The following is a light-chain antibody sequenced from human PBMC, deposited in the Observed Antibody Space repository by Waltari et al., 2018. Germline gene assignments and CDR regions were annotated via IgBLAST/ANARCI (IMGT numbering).Light chain of an antibody. V-gene: IGLV2-8*01. CDR2: EVS. CDR3: TSYASSNSVV. Sequence: QSALTQPPSASGSPGQSVTIPCTGTSSDAGGYNYVSWYHQHPVKAPKLVIYEVSKRPSGVPDRFSGSKSGNTASLTVSGLQAEDEADYYCTSYASSNSVVFGGGTKLTVL. CDR1: SSDAGGYNY. J-gene: IGLJ2*01.